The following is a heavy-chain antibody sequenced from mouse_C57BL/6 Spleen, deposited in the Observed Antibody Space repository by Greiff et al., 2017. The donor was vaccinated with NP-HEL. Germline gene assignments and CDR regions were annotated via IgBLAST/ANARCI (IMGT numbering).Heavy chain of an antibody. J-gene: IGHJ4*01. CDR2: INPSSGYT. Sequence: VQLQESGAELARPGASVKMSCKASGYTFTSYTMHWVKQRPGQGLEWIGYINPSSGYTKYNQKFKDKATLTADKSSSTAYMQLSSLTSEDSAVYYCARQGIYYYGSSYEGYAMDYWGQGTSVTVSS. V-gene: IGHV1-4*01. CDR3: ARQGIYYYGSSYEGYAMDY. CDR1: GYTFTSYT. D-gene: IGHD1-1*01.